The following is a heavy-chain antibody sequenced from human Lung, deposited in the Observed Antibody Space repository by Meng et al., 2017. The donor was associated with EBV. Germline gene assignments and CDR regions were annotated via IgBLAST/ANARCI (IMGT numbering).Heavy chain of an antibody. CDR2: ISSSSSYI. Sequence: EVQLVESGGXLVKPGXSLRASGAASGVPSSGXGLNWVRQAPGKGLEWVSSISSSSSYIYCADSVKGRFTISRDSAKNSLYLQMNSLRAEDTAVYYCARGPYDYTWGSYRLPYYYYGMDVRGQGTTVTVSS. CDR3: ARGPYDYTWGSYRLPYYYYGMDV. CDR1: GVPSSGXG. D-gene: IGHD3-16*02. V-gene: IGHV3-21*01. J-gene: IGHJ6*02.